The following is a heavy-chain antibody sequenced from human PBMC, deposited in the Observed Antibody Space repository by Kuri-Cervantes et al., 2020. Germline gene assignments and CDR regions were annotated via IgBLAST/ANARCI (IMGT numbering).Heavy chain of an antibody. D-gene: IGHD6-13*01. J-gene: IGHJ6*02. Sequence: GESLKISCVASGFTFSSAAMHWVRQGPGKGLEWVAVIWYDGSNKYHADSVKGRFTISRDNAKNSLYLQMNSLRAEDTAVYYCARDGICSSCYYYYYYGMDVWGQGTTVTVSS. CDR1: GFTFSSAA. V-gene: IGHV3-30*07. CDR3: ARDGICSSCYYYYYYGMDV. CDR2: IWYDGSNK.